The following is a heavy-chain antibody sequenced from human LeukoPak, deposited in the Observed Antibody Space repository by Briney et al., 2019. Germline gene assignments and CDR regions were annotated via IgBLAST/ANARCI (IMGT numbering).Heavy chain of an antibody. V-gene: IGHV4-39*01. CDR2: IYYSGST. J-gene: IGHJ1*01. D-gene: IGHD2-2*02. Sequence: TSETLSLTCTVSGGSISSSSYYWGWIRQPPGKGLEWIGSIYYSGSTYYNPSLKSRVTISVDTSKNQFSLKLSSVTAADTAVYYCARHGYCSSTSCYTNAEYFQHWGQGTLVTVSS. CDR1: GGSISSSSYY. CDR3: ARHGYCSSTSCYTNAEYFQH.